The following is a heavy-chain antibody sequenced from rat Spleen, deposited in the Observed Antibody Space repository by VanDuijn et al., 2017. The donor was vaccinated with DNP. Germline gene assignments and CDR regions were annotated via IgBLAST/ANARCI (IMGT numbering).Heavy chain of an antibody. Sequence: EVKLVESGGGLVQPGRSLKLSCAASGFNFNDYWMNWVRQAPGKGLEWIGNINKDSSTINYTPSLKEKFTISRDNAQNTLYLQMSKLGSEDTAIYYCTKGAGYVLDNWGQGVLVTVSS. CDR1: GFNFNDYW. CDR2: INKDSSTI. CDR3: TKGAGYVLDN. D-gene: IGHD1-4*01. V-gene: IGHV4-2*01. J-gene: IGHJ2*01.